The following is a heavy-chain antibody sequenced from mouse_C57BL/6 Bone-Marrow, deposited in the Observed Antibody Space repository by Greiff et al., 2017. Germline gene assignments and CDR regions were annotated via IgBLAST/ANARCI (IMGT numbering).Heavy chain of an antibody. CDR2: IYPRSGYT. V-gene: IGHV1-81*01. D-gene: IGHD1-1*01. J-gene: IGHJ2*01. CDR1: GYAFTSSG. Sequence: QVQLQQSGPELAKPGASVKLSCKASGYAFTSSGISWVKQRPRQGLEWIGEIYPRSGYTYYNEKFKGKATLTADKSSSTAYMRLRSLTSEDYAVYLCARVVRRYFDDWGKGTTLTVSS. CDR3: ARVVRRYFDD.